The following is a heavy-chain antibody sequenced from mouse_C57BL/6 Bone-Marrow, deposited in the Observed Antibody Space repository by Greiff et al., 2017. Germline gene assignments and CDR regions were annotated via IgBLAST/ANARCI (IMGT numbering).Heavy chain of an antibody. CDR2: INPGSGGT. D-gene: IGHD1-1*01. V-gene: IGHV1-54*01. Sequence: QVQLQQSGAELVRPGTSVKVSCKASGYAFTNYLIEWVKQRPGQGLEWIGVINPGSGGTNYNEKFKGKATLTADKSSSTAYMQLSSLTSEDSAVYFCARSYYYGTGFAYWGQGTLVTVSA. CDR3: ARSYYYGTGFAY. CDR1: GYAFTNYL. J-gene: IGHJ3*01.